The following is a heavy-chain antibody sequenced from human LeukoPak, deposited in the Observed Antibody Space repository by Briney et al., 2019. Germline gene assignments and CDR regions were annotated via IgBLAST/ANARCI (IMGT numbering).Heavy chain of an antibody. CDR3: ARGYYDFWSGYSLYYYYYYYMDV. CDR2: IKQDGSEK. V-gene: IGHV3-7*01. D-gene: IGHD3-3*01. CDR1: GFTFSSYW. J-gene: IGHJ6*03. Sequence: GGSLRLSCAASGFTFSSYWMSWVRQAPGKGLEWAANIKQDGSEKYYVDSVKGRFTISRDNAKNSLYLQMNSLRAEDTAEYYCARGYYDFWSGYSLYYYYYYYMDVWGKGTTVTVSS.